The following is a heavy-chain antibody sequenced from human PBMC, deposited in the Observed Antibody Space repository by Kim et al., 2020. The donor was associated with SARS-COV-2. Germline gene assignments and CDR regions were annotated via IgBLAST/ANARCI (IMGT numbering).Heavy chain of an antibody. V-gene: IGHV4-34*01. J-gene: IGHJ4*02. D-gene: IGHD3-10*01. CDR3: ARTYGSGSYPPNY. Sequence: NPSLKSRVTISVDTSKNQFSLKLSSVTAADTAVYYCARTYGSGSYPPNYWGQGTLVTVSS.